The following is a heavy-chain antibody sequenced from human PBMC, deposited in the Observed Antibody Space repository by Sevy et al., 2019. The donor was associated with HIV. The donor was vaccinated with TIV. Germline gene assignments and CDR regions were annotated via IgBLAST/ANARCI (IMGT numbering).Heavy chain of an antibody. CDR3: ATRRGHLSFDY. J-gene: IGHJ4*02. CDR1: TGSFSGYY. CDR2: INHSGST. V-gene: IGHV4-34*01. Sequence: SETLSLTYVVYTGSFSGYYWNWIHQPPGKGLEWIGEINHSGSTNYNPSLKSRVTISADTSKNQFSLKLSSVTAADTAVYYCATRRGHLSFDYWGQGTLVTVSS.